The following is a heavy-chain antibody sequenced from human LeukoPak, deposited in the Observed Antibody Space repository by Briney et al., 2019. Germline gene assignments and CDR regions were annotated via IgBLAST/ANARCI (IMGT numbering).Heavy chain of an antibody. CDR3: ARDTLGEGEDANYAVYYFDY. D-gene: IGHD4/OR15-4a*01. CDR2: RNGGST. J-gene: IGHJ4*02. CDR1: EFTFDDYG. V-gene: IGHV3-20*04. Sequence: GGSLRLSCVASEFTFDDYGMSWVRQAPGKGLEWVSGRNGGSTGYADSVKGRFTISRDNAKNSLYLQMNSLRAEDTAIYYCARDTLGEGEDANYAVYYFDYWGQGTLVTVSS.